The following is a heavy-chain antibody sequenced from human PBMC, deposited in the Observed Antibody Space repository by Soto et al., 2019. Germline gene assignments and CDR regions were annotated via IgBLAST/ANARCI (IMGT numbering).Heavy chain of an antibody. CDR1: DGSISSSSYY. V-gene: IGHV4-39*01. CDR3: ARQGLWFGELNWFDP. CDR2: IYYSGST. J-gene: IGHJ5*02. D-gene: IGHD3-10*01. Sequence: SELLSNTCTVSDGSISSSSYYWGWIRQQPGKGLEWIGSIYYSGSTYYNPSLKSRVTISVDTSKNQFSLKLSSVTAADTAVYYCARQGLWFGELNWFDPWGQGTLVTVSS.